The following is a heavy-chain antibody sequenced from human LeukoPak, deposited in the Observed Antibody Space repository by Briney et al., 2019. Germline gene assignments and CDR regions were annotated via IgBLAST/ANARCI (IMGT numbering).Heavy chain of an antibody. V-gene: IGHV4-4*09. CDR3: ASLSTYSSSTFDY. CDR1: GGSISSYY. D-gene: IGHD6-6*01. J-gene: IGHJ4*02. Sequence: SETLSLTCTVSGGSISSYYWSWIRQPPGKGLEGIGYIYTSGSTNYNPSLKSRVTISVDTSKNQSSLKLSSVTAADPAVYYCASLSTYSSSTFDYWGQGTLVTVSS. CDR2: IYTSGST.